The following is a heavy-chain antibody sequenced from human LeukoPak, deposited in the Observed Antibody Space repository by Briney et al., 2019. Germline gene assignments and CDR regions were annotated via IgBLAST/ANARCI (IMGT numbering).Heavy chain of an antibody. D-gene: IGHD6-19*01. V-gene: IGHV3-30*03. CDR2: ASSDEINH. CDR3: ATLGAVAGIRLQGD. Sequence: GRSLRLSCVMSGFTFRNHGLHWARQAPGKGLEWVAVASSDEINHWYADSVRGRFVISRDNPKNTLNLQMNNLRIEDTAVYYCATLGAVAGIRLQGDWGQGTLVTVSS. CDR1: GFTFRNHG. J-gene: IGHJ4*02.